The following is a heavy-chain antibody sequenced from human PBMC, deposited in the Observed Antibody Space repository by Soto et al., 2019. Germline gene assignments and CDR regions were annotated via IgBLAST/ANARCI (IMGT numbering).Heavy chain of an antibody. V-gene: IGHV3-74*01. CDR2: IDTDGGGT. CDR3: ATVFDL. CDR1: GFTLGSHR. Sequence: DVQLVESGGGLVQPGGSLRVSCAASGFTLGSHRIHWVRQPPGKGLEWVSRIDTDGGGTSYADSVKGRFTISTDNAKNTVYLKMNGLRDEDTAVYYCATVFDLWGQGTLVTVSS. J-gene: IGHJ5*02.